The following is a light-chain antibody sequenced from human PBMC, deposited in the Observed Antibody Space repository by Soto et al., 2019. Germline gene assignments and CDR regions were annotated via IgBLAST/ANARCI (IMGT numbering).Light chain of an antibody. J-gene: IGLJ2*01. CDR1: SSNIGAGYD. Sequence: QAVVTQPPSVSGAPGQRVTISCTGSSSNIGAGYDVHWYQQLPGTAPKLLIYGNSNRPSGVPDRFSGSKSGTSASLAITGLQAEDEADYYCQSYDSSLRVLFGGGTKRPS. CDR2: GNS. CDR3: QSYDSSLRVL. V-gene: IGLV1-40*01.